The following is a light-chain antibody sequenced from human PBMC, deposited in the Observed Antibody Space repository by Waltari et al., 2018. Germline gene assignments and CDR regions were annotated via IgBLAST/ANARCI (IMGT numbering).Light chain of an antibody. Sequence: EIVLPQSPGTLSLSPGERATFSCRASQSVSRNYLSWYQQKRGQTPRLLIYGTSSRATGIPARFIGRGSGTDFTLTISSLEPDDFAVYYCQQYGSPPLTFGGGTKVEIK. CDR3: QQYGSPPLT. CDR1: QSVSRNY. J-gene: IGKJ4*01. V-gene: IGKV3-20*01. CDR2: GTS.